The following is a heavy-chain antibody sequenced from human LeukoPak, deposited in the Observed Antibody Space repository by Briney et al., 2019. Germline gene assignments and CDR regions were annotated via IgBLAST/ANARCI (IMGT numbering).Heavy chain of an antibody. V-gene: IGHV4-59*08. D-gene: IGHD1-14*01. CDR2: IYYSGST. J-gene: IGHJ4*02. CDR1: GGSFSGYY. CDR3: TRRDRGKATDF. Sequence: PSETLSLTCAVYGGSFSGYYWSWIRQHPGKGLEWIGYIYYSGSTYYNPSLKSRVTISVDTSKNQFSLRLSSVTAADTAVYYCTRRDRGKATDFWGQGTLVTVSS.